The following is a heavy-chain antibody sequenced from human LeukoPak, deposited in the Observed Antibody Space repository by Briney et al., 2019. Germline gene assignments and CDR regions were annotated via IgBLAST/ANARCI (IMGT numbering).Heavy chain of an antibody. V-gene: IGHV3-7*03. CDR2: IKQDGSEK. CDR3: ARAKSLFDS. Sequence: GGSLRLSCAASGLTFGSNWMTWVGQAPGKGLKWVANIKQDGSEKYYVDSVKGRFTISRDNAKNSLYLQMNSLRAEDTAVYYCARAKSLFDSWGQGTLVTVSS. CDR1: GLTFGSNW. D-gene: IGHD3-10*01. J-gene: IGHJ4*02.